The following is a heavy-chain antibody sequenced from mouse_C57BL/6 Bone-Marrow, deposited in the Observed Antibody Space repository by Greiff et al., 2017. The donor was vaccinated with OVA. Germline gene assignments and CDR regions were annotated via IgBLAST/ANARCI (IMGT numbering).Heavy chain of an antibody. D-gene: IGHD1-1*01. V-gene: IGHV1-81*01. Sequence: VQVVESGAELARPGASVKLSCKASGYTFTSYGISWVKQRTGQGLEWIGEIYPRSGNTYYNEKFKGKATLTADKSSSTAYMELRSLTSEDSAVYFCARTTHYYGSSYRFAYWGQGTLVTVSA. CDR1: GYTFTSYG. CDR3: ARTTHYYGSSYRFAY. J-gene: IGHJ3*01. CDR2: IYPRSGNT.